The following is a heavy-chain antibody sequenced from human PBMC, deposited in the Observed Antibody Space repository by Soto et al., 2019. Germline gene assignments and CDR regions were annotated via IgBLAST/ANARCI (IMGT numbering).Heavy chain of an antibody. Sequence: SETLSLTCSVSGGSITSGGYYWNWIRQHPGKGLEWIGYIYYGGITYYNPSLKSRITISVDRSKNQFSLKLSSVTAADTAVYYCAREDYDILTGYYNYWFDPWGQGTLVTVSS. J-gene: IGHJ5*02. D-gene: IGHD3-9*01. V-gene: IGHV4-31*03. CDR1: GGSITSGGYY. CDR2: IYYGGIT. CDR3: AREDYDILTGYYNYWFDP.